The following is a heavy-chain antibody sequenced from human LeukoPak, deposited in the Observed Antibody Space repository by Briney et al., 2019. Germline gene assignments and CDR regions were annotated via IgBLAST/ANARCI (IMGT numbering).Heavy chain of an antibody. Sequence: ASETLSLTCTVSGYSISSGYYWGWIRQPPGKGLEWIGSIYHSGSTYYNPSLKSRVTISVDTSKNQFSLKLSSVTAADTAVYYCARDYYGSEGFDIWGQGTMVTVSS. J-gene: IGHJ3*02. D-gene: IGHD3-10*01. CDR2: IYHSGST. V-gene: IGHV4-38-2*02. CDR1: GYSISSGYY. CDR3: ARDYYGSEGFDI.